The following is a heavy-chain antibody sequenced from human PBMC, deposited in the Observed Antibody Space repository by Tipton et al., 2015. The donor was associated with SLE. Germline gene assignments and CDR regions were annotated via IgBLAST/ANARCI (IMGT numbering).Heavy chain of an antibody. Sequence: QLVQSGPEVKKPGASVKVSCKASGYTFTSYAMNWVRQAPGQGLEWMGWINTNTGNPTYAQGFTGRFVFSLDTSVSTAYLQISSLKAEDTAVYYCAREEIGAVAHYFDYWGQGTLVTVSS. V-gene: IGHV7-4-1*02. D-gene: IGHD6-19*01. CDR2: INTNTGNP. CDR1: GYTFTSYA. CDR3: AREEIGAVAHYFDY. J-gene: IGHJ4*02.